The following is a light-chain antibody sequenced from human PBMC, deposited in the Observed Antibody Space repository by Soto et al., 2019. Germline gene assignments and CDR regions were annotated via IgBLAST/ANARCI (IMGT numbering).Light chain of an antibody. CDR3: QQLESYPST. V-gene: IGKV1-5*01. Sequence: DIRRTQSPSSLSVSVGDRVTITCRTSQNINAWLAWYQQKPGKAPKLLIYAASTLQSGVPSRFSGSGSGTDFTLTISSLQPEDFATYYCQQLESYPSTFGGGTKVDIK. J-gene: IGKJ4*01. CDR2: AAS. CDR1: QNINAW.